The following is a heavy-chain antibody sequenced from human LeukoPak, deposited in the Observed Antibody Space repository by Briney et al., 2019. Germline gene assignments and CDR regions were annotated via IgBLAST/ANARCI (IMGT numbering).Heavy chain of an antibody. J-gene: IGHJ3*02. V-gene: IGHV1-8*03. D-gene: IGHD2-15*01. CDR1: GYTFTSYD. CDR3: ARGSELGYCSGGSCYGDAFDI. CDR2: MNPNSGNT. Sequence: GASVKVSCKASGYTFTSYDINWVRQATGQGLEWMGWMNPNSGNTGYAQKFQGRVTITRNTSISTAYMELSRLRSEDTAVYYCARGSELGYCSGGSCYGDAFDIWGQGTMVTVSS.